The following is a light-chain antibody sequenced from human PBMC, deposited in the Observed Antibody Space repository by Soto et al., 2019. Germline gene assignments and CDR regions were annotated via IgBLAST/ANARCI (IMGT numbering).Light chain of an antibody. J-gene: IGKJ5*01. CDR1: QTIDDY. CDR2: AAS. CDR3: QQIYSYPIT. V-gene: IGKV1-39*01. Sequence: DLELTQSPSSLSASVGDRITITCRTTQTIDDYLNWYQQKSGKAPQFLLSAASILQGGVPSRFSGSGSGTNFTLTISDLQPEDIATYYCQQIYSYPITFGQGTRLQI.